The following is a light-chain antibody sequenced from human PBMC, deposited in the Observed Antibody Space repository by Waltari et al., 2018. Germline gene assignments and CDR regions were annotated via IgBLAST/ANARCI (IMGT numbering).Light chain of an antibody. V-gene: IGKV1-5*03. CDR2: KAS. J-gene: IGKJ1*01. CDR1: QSISSW. CDR3: QQYNGYWT. Sequence: DIQMSQSPSTLSASVRDRVTIPCRASQSISSWLAWYQQKPGTAPKLLIYKASTLESGVPSRFSGSGSGTEFTITINSLQPDDFATYYCQQYNGYWTFGQGTKVEIK.